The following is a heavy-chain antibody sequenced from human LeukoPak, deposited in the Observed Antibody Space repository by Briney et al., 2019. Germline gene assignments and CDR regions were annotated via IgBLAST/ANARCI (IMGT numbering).Heavy chain of an antibody. D-gene: IGHD3-10*02. CDR1: GITISSYW. J-gene: IGHJ6*02. CDR2: IDADGGSI. V-gene: IGHV3-74*01. CDR3: EREVCGELFTGMEV. Sequence: PGGSLRLSCAASGITISSYWMHWVRQAPGKGLVWVSRIDADGGSISYADSVKGRFPISRDNAKNTLYLQMNSLRPQDTAVYNCEREVCGELFTGMEVGAQGTRVPVSS.